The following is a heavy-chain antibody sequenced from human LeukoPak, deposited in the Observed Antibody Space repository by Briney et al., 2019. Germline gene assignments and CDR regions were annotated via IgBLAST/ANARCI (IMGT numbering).Heavy chain of an antibody. J-gene: IGHJ5*02. CDR3: ARGQQYYDFWSGYYRGNWFEP. CDR2: MNPNSGNT. CDR1: GYTFTSYD. Sequence: ASVKLSCKASGYTFTSYDINWVRQATGQGLEWRGWMNPNSGNTGYAQKFQGRVTITRNTSISTAYMELSSLRSEDTAVYYCARGQQYYDFWSGYYRGNWFEPWGQGTLVTVSS. D-gene: IGHD3-3*01. V-gene: IGHV1-8*03.